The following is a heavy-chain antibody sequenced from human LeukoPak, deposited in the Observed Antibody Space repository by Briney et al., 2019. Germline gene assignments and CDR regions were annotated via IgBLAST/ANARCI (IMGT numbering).Heavy chain of an antibody. V-gene: IGHV1-18*01. Sequence: ASVKVSCKASGYTFTSYGISWVRQAPGQGLEWMGWISAYNGNTNYAQKLQGRVTMTTDTSTSTAYVELRSLRSDDTAVYYCAYCSSTSCSLDYWGQGTLVTVSS. D-gene: IGHD2-2*01. CDR1: GYTFTSYG. CDR3: AYCSSTSCSLDY. CDR2: ISAYNGNT. J-gene: IGHJ4*02.